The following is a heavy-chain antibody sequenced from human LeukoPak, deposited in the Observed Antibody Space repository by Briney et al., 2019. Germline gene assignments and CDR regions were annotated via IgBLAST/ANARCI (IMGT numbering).Heavy chain of an antibody. V-gene: IGHV4-39*01. CDR3: ARHPAYGPFDN. D-gene: IGHD3-10*01. CDR1: GGSISSSSYY. J-gene: IGHJ4*01. CDR2: IYSSGTP. Sequence: SETLSLTCTVSGGSISSSSYYWGWIRQPPGTGLEWIGTIYSSGTPYYNPSLKSRVTISVDTSKNQFSLKLTSVTAADTAVFYCARHPAYGPFDNWGHGALVTVSS.